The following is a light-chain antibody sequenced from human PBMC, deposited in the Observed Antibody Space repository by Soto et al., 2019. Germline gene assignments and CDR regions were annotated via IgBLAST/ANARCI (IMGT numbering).Light chain of an antibody. CDR1: QSVSSN. CDR2: GAS. CDR3: QQYNNWPPFT. Sequence: EIVMTQSPATLSVSPGERATLSCRASQSVSSNLAWYQQKPGQAPRLLIYGASTRATGIPARFSGSGSGTEVTLTISSLQSEDVAVYYCQQYNNWPPFTFGHGTKVDIK. V-gene: IGKV3-15*01. J-gene: IGKJ3*01.